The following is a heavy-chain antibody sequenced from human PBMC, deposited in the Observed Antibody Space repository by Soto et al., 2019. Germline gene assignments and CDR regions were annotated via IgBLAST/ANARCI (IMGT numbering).Heavy chain of an antibody. CDR2: VFYTGRA. CDR3: SHGQIMGHYRSELDF. V-gene: IGHV4-59*03. J-gene: IGHJ4*02. CDR1: GGSLGSYY. D-gene: IGHD3-16*01. Sequence: PSETLSLTCTVSGGSLGSYYWSWIRQPPGKGLEWIGYVFYTGRANYNASLKSRVSISLDTSNYQFSLKLSSVTAADTAVYFCSHGQIMGHYRSELDFWGPGTLVTVSS.